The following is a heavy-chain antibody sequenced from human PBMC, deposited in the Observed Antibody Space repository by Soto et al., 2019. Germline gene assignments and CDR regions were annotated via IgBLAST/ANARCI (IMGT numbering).Heavy chain of an antibody. Sequence: PSETLSLTCTVSGGSISSYYWSWIRQPPGKGLEWIGYIYYSGSTNYNPSLKSRVTISVDTSKNQFSLKLSSVTAADTAVYYCARRLFYPEYSGYDRPKWFDPWGQGTLVTVSS. D-gene: IGHD5-12*01. CDR2: IYYSGST. J-gene: IGHJ5*02. CDR3: ARRLFYPEYSGYDRPKWFDP. CDR1: GGSISSYY. V-gene: IGHV4-59*08.